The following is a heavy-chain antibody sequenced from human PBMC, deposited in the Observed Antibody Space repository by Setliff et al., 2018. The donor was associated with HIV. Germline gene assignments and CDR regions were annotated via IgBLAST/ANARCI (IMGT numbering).Heavy chain of an antibody. CDR3: ARDPPWNYDSSGYPYYFDY. CDR2: ISYGGGTM. D-gene: IGHD3-22*01. Sequence: AGGSLRLSCVASGFTFSDFYMSWVRQAPGKGLEWLSYISYGGGTMFYADSLKGRFTISRDNAKNSLYLQMNSLRAEDTAVYYCARDPPWNYDSSGYPYYFDYWGQGTLVTVSS. J-gene: IGHJ4*02. V-gene: IGHV3-11*04. CDR1: GFTFSDFY.